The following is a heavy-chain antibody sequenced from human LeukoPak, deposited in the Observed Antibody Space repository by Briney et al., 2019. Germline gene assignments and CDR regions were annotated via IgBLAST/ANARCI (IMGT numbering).Heavy chain of an antibody. CDR2: ISGSGDST. D-gene: IGHD6-6*01. CDR1: KFNFA. V-gene: IGHV3-23*02. Sequence: GGSLRLSCVASKFNFAMSWVRQTAGKGLEWFSAISGSGDSTFYRDSVKGRFTISRDNSKNTLYLQMNSLRVEDTALYYCAKGHFASSSFFDYWGPGTLVTVSS. CDR3: AKGHFASSSFFDY. J-gene: IGHJ4*02.